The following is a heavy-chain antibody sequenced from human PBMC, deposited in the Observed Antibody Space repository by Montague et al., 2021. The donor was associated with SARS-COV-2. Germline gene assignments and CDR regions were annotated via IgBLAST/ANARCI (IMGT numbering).Heavy chain of an antibody. CDR2: TYYRSEWYS. Sequence: CAISGDSVSTNSGTWNWVRLPPSRGLEWLGRTYYRSEWYSDYSVSVKSRISINPDTSENQFSFQLNSVTPEDTAVYYCARAERGSCGDGNCYQYFFNYWGQGTLVTVSS. CDR3: ARAERGSCGDGNCYQYFFNY. CDR1: GDSVSTNSGT. V-gene: IGHV6-1*01. J-gene: IGHJ4*02. D-gene: IGHD2-15*01.